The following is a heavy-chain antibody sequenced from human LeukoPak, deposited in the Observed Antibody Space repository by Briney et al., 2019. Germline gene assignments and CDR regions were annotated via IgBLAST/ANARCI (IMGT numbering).Heavy chain of an antibody. D-gene: IGHD3-22*01. V-gene: IGHV4-39*01. CDR2: IYYSGST. Sequence: SETLSLTCTVSGGSISSSSYYWGWIRQPPGKGLEWIGSIYYSGSTYYYPSLKSRVTISVDTSKNQFSLKLSSVTAADTAVYYCARGRHDITMIVVVMTSVSYYLDVWGKGTTVTV. CDR1: GGSISSSSYY. J-gene: IGHJ6*03. CDR3: ARGRHDITMIVVVMTSVSYYLDV.